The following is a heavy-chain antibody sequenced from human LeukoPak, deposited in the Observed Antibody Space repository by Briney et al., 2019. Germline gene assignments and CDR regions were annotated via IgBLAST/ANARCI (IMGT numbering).Heavy chain of an antibody. CDR1: GYTFTSYY. D-gene: IGHD4-17*01. CDR2: INPSGGST. Sequence: ASVKVSCKASGYTFTSYYMHWVRQAPGQGLEWMGIINPSGGSTSYAQKFQGRVTMTRDTSTSTAYMELSSLRSEDTAVYYCASSVTSDAFDIWGQGTMVTVSS. V-gene: IGHV1-46*01. CDR3: ASSVTSDAFDI. J-gene: IGHJ3*02.